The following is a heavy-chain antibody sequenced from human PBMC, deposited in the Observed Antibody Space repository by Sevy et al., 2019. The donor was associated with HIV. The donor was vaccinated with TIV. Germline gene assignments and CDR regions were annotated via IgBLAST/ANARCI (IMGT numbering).Heavy chain of an antibody. CDR1: GYTFTSYG. CDR2: ISAYNGNA. J-gene: IGHJ4*02. CDR3: ARDRDSSSWTLFGY. V-gene: IGHV1-18*04. D-gene: IGHD6-13*01. Sequence: ASVKVSCKASGYTFTSYGISWVRQAPGQGLEWMGWISAYNGNANYAQKLQDRVTMTTDTSTSTAYMELRSLRSDDTAVYYCARDRDSSSWTLFGYWGQGTLVTVSS.